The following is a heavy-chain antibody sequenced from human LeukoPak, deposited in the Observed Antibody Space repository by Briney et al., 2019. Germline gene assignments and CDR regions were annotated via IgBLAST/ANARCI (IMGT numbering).Heavy chain of an antibody. CDR2: IYYSGST. J-gene: IGHJ6*03. D-gene: IGHD4-17*01. V-gene: IGHV4-39*01. CDR3: AGSDYGDYEGRYMDV. CDR1: GGSISSSSYY. Sequence: SETLSLTCTVSGGSISSSSYYWGWIRQPPGKGLEWIGSIYYSGSTYYNPSLKSRVTISVDTSKNQFSLKLSSVTAADTAIFYCAGSDYGDYEGRYMDVWSKGTTVTVSS.